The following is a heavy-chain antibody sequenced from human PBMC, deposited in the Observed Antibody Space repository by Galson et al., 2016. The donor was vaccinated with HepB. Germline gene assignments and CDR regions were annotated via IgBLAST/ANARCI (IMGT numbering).Heavy chain of an antibody. CDR1: GGSISSSSYY. J-gene: IGHJ4*02. D-gene: IGHD5-24*01. V-gene: IGHV4-39*01. CDR3: ARNERRWLHSPYYFDS. CDR2: IYYSGST. Sequence: ETLSLTCTVSGGSISSSSYYWDWIRQPPGKGLEWIGSIYYSGSTYYNPSLKSRVTISVDTSKNQFSLKLSSVTAADTAVYYCARNERRWLHSPYYFDSWGQGTLLTVSS.